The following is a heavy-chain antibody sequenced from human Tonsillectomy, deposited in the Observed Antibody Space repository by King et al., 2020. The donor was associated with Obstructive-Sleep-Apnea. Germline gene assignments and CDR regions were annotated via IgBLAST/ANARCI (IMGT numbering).Heavy chain of an antibody. V-gene: IGHV4-4*07. CDR3: ARAFPSSSWQWGWFDP. J-gene: IGHJ5*02. D-gene: IGHD6-13*01. Sequence: QLQESGPGLVKPSETLSLTCTVSDASISSYYWTWIRQPAGKGPEWIGHIFTTGSTSGSTNYNPSLKSRVSMSLDTSKNQFSLNLRSLTAADTAVYYCARAFPSSSWQWGWFDPWGQGTLVTVSS. CDR2: IFTTGSTSGST. CDR1: DASISSYY.